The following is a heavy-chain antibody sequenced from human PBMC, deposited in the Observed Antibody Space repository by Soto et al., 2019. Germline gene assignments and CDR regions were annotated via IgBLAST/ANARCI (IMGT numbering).Heavy chain of an antibody. CDR2: IYSGGST. CDR3: ASRLYYYDSSGYPRDAFDI. CDR1: GFTVSSNY. V-gene: IGHV3-53*01. Sequence: PGGSLRLSCAASGFTVSSNYMSWVRQAPGKGLEWVSVIYSGGSTYYADSVKGRFTISRDNSKNTLYLQMNSLRAEDTAVYYCASRLYYYDSSGYPRDAFDIWGQGTMVTVSS. J-gene: IGHJ3*02. D-gene: IGHD3-22*01.